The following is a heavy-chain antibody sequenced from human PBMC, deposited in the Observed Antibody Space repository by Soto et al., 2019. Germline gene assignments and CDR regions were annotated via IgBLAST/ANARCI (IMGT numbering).Heavy chain of an antibody. D-gene: IGHD4-17*01. CDR3: AGETFGDRDS. J-gene: IGHJ4*02. V-gene: IGHV3-74*01. Sequence: EVQLVESGAGLVQPGGSLRLSCTASGFTFSGYWIHWVRQAPGKGLVWVSRLGPHENGVNYADSVQGRFTISIDNTKNTLHRQMNTVRMEDTAVYLCAGETFGDRDSWGQGTLVTVSS. CDR2: LGPHENGV. CDR1: GFTFSGYW.